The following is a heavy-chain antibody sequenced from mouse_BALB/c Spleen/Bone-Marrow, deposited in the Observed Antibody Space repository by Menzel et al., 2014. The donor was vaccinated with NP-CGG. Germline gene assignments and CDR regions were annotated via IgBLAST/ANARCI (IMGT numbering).Heavy chain of an antibody. D-gene: IGHD1-1*01. V-gene: IGHV14-4*02. CDR2: IDPENGDT. Sequence: VQLQQSGAELVRSGASVKLSCTASGFNIKDYYMHWVKQRPEQGLEWIGWIDPENGDTEYVPKFQGKATMTADTSSSTAYLQLSSLTSEDTAVYYCNAHITTVSYWGQGTTLTVSS. J-gene: IGHJ2*01. CDR1: GFNIKDYY. CDR3: NAHITTVSY.